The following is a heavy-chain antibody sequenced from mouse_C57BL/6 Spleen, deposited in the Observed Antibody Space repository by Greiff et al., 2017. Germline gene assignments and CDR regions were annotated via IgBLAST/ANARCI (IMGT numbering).Heavy chain of an antibody. D-gene: IGHD1-1*01. CDR3: ARRYYGSCYFDY. V-gene: IGHV5-17*01. J-gene: IGHJ2*01. Sequence: EVKVEESGGGLAKPGGSLKLSCAASGFTFSDYGMHWVRQAPEQGLEWVAYISSGSSTIYYADTVKGRFTISGDNAKNTLFLQMTSLRSEDTAMYYCARRYYGSCYFDYWGQGTTLTVSS. CDR1: GFTFSDYG. CDR2: ISSGSSTI.